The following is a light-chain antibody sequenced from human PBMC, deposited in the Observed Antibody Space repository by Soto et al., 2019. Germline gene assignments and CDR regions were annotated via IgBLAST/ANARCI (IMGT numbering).Light chain of an antibody. Sequence: EVVLTQSPGTLSLSPGERATLSCRASQSVGSSYLAWYQHKPGQAPRLLIYSGSYRATGIPDRVSGSGSETDFTLTINRREPEDFAVYYCQQYGDSPMSTFGQGPRLEIK. V-gene: IGKV3-20*01. J-gene: IGKJ2*01. CDR3: QQYGDSPMST. CDR2: SGS. CDR1: QSVGSSY.